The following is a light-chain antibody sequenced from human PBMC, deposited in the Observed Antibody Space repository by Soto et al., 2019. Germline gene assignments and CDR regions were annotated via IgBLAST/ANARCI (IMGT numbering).Light chain of an antibody. Sequence: QSVLTQPASVSGSPGQSITISCTGSSSDVGGYNYVSWYQQHPGNAPKLMIYDDSNRPSGVSNRFSGSKSGNTASLTISGLQAEDEADYYCTSYNSSSIWVFGGGTKLTVL. CDR3: TSYNSSSIWV. V-gene: IGLV2-14*01. CDR2: DDS. J-gene: IGLJ3*02. CDR1: SSDVGGYNY.